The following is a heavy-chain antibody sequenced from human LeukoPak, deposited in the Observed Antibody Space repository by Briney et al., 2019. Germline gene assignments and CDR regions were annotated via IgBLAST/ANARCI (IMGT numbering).Heavy chain of an antibody. CDR2: ISSTGGTI. CDR3: ARPTGNAFDI. J-gene: IGHJ3*02. V-gene: IGHV3-48*03. Sequence: GGSLRLSCAASGFTLSSYEMNWVRQAPGKGLEWVSYISSTGGTIYYADSVKGRFTISRDNAKNSLYLQMDSLRAEDTAVYYCARPTGNAFDIWGQGTMVTVSS. CDR1: GFTLSSYE. D-gene: IGHD1-1*01.